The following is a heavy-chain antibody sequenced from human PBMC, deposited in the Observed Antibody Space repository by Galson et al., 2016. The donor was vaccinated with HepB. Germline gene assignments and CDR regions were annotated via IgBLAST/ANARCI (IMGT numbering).Heavy chain of an antibody. CDR2: IKQDGSEK. V-gene: IGHV3-7*01. Sequence: SLRLSCAASGFTFSSYSMTWVRQAPGKGLEWVANIKQDGSEKYYVDSVKGRFTISRDNAKNSLYLQMNSLRDEDTAVYYCVKGAGTIDYWGQGTLVTVSS. CDR1: GFTFSSYS. D-gene: IGHD6-19*01. J-gene: IGHJ4*02. CDR3: VKGAGTIDY.